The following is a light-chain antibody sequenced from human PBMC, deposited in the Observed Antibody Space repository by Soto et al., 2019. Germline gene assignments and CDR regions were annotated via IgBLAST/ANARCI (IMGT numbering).Light chain of an antibody. CDR1: QTVSSSY. V-gene: IGKV3-20*01. CDR3: QHLNK. Sequence: IALTQSPGTLSLSPGERATLSCRASQTVSSSYLTWYQQKPGQAPRLLIYGASTRATGIPDRFSGSGSGTDFTLTNSRLEPEDFAVYHCQHLNKFGQGTKVEIK. J-gene: IGKJ1*01. CDR2: GAS.